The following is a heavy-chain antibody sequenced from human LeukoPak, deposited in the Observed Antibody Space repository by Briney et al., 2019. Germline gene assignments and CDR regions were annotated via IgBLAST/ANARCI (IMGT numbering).Heavy chain of an antibody. CDR1: GFTFSSYA. CDR2: ISGSGGST. CDR3: AKCLSSTSCRNFDS. D-gene: IGHD2-2*01. J-gene: IGHJ4*02. V-gene: IGHV3-23*01. Sequence: TGGSLRLSCAASGFTFSSYAMSWVRQAPGKGLEWVSVISGSGGSTHYADSVKGRFTISRDNSKNTLYLQMNSLRAEDTAIYYCAKCLSSTSCRNFDSWGQGTLVTVSS.